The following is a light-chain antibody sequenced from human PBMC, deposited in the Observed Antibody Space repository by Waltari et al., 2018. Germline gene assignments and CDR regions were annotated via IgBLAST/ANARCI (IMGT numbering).Light chain of an antibody. V-gene: IGKV3-20*01. CDR3: QKYDFLPAT. Sequence: EIVLTQSPGTLSLSPGERATLSCRASQGVCKYLAWYQQRPGQAPRLLLCHASIRATGIPDRFSGSWSGTDFSLTSSRLEPEDFAVYYCQKYDFLPATFGQGTTVEIK. CDR2: HAS. CDR1: QGVCKY. J-gene: IGKJ1*01.